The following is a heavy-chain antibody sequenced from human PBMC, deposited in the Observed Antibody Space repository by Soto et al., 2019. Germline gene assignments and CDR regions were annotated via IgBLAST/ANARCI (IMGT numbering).Heavy chain of an antibody. J-gene: IGHJ4*02. Sequence: ASVKVSCKASGYTFTSYDINWVRQATGQGLEWMGWMNPNGGNTGYAQKFQGRVTMTRNTSISTAYMELSSLRSEDTAVYYCARGGHVVVVTAAFDYWSQGTLVTVSS. CDR2: MNPNGGNT. V-gene: IGHV1-8*01. CDR1: GYTFTSYD. CDR3: ARGGHVVVVTAAFDY. D-gene: IGHD2-21*02.